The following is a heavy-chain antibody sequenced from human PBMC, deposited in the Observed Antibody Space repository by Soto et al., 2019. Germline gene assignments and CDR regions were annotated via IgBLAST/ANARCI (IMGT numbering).Heavy chain of an antibody. V-gene: IGHV4-34*01. CDR3: ARGFPTYYYASSGYYYYYYGMDA. CDR2: INHSGST. Sequence: SETLSLTCAVYGGSFSGYYWSWIRQPPGKGLEWIGEINHSGSTNYNPSLKSRVTISVETSKNQFSLKLSSVTAAETAVYYCARGFPTYYYASSGYYYYYYGMDAWGQGTPVTVSS. D-gene: IGHD3-22*01. CDR1: GGSFSGYY. J-gene: IGHJ6*02.